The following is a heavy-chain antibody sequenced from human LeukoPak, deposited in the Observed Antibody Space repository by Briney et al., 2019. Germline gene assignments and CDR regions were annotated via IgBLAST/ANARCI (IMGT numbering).Heavy chain of an antibody. CDR1: GYTLTELS. J-gene: IGHJ1*01. CDR2: FDPEDGET. CDR3: ATAIGDYLFVPHFQH. V-gene: IGHV1-24*01. D-gene: IGHD4-17*01. Sequence: ASVKVSCKVSGYTLTELSMHWVRQAPGKGLEWMGGFDPEDGETIYAQKFQGRVTMTEDTSTDTAYMELSSLRSEDTAVYYCATAIGDYLFVPHFQHWGQGTLVTVSS.